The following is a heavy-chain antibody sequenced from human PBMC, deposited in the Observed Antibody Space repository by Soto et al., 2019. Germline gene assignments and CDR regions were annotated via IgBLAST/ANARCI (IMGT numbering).Heavy chain of an antibody. CDR3: ATRAYCSGGSCYSGPYYYYGLDV. V-gene: IGHV3-23*01. J-gene: IGHJ6*02. CDR1: GITFRNHA. D-gene: IGHD2-15*01. CDR2: ISASGDNT. Sequence: EVQLLESGGGLVRPGGSLRLSCAASGITFRNHAMSWVRQAPGKGLEWVSAISASGDNTHQVDSVKGRFFISRDNSMNTLYLQMNSLSAEDTAVYYCATRAYCSGGSCYSGPYYYYGLDVWGQGTTVTVSS.